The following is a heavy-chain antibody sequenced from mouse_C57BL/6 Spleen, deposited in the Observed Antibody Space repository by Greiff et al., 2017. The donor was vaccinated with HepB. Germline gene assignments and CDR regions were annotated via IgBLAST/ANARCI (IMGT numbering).Heavy chain of an antibody. J-gene: IGHJ3*01. D-gene: IGHD2-3*01. CDR2: INPNNGGT. V-gene: IGHV1-18*01. Sequence: EVQLQESGPELVKPGASVKIPCKASGYTFTDYNMDWVKQSHGKSLEWIGDINPNNGGTIYNQKFKGKATLTVDKSSSTAYMELRSLTSEDTAVYYCARGDDGYYPAWFAYWGQGTLVTVSA. CDR3: ARGDDGYYPAWFAY. CDR1: GYTFTDYN.